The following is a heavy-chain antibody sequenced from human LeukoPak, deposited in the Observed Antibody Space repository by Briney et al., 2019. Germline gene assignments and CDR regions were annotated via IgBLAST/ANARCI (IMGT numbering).Heavy chain of an antibody. J-gene: IGHJ4*02. V-gene: IGHV5-51*01. Sequence: GESLKISYKGSGYSFTSYWIGWVRQMPGKGLEWMGIIYPGDSDTRYSPSFQGQVTISADKSIRTAYLQWSSLKASDTAMYYCARHRGIAARPSYFDYWGQGTLVTVSS. CDR1: GYSFTSYW. D-gene: IGHD6-6*01. CDR2: IYPGDSDT. CDR3: ARHRGIAARPSYFDY.